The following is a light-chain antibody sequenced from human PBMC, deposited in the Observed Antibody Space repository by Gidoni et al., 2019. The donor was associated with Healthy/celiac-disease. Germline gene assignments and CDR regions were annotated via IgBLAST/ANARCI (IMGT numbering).Light chain of an antibody. V-gene: IGKV3-20*01. CDR1: QSVSSSY. CDR2: GAS. Sequence: DIVLTQSPGTLSLSPGERATLSCRASQSVSSSYLAWYQQKPGQAPRLLSYGASSRATGIPDRLSGSGSGTDFTLTISRLEPEDFAVYYCQQYGSFTRTFGQGTKVEIK. CDR3: QQYGSFTRT. J-gene: IGKJ1*01.